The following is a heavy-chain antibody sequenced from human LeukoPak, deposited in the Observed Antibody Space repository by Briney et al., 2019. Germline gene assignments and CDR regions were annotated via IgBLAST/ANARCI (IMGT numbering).Heavy chain of an antibody. CDR3: ASLVGAHG. Sequence: GGSLRLSCAASGFTFSSYSMNWVRQAPGKGLEWVSSISSSSSYIYYADSVKGRFTISGDDAKNSLYLQMNSLRAEDTAVYYCASLVGAHGWGQGTLVTVSS. J-gene: IGHJ4*02. V-gene: IGHV3-21*01. D-gene: IGHD1-26*01. CDR1: GFTFSSYS. CDR2: ISSSSSYI.